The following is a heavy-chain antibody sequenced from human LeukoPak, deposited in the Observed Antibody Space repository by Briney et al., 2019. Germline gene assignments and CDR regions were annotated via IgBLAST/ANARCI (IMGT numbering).Heavy chain of an antibody. Sequence: PSETLSLTCTVSGGSISSGSYYWSWIRQPAGKGLEWIGRIYTSGSTNYNPSLKSRVTISVDTSKNQFSLRLSSVTAADTAVYYCARDGLLAAAGTRYYYYYMDVWGKGTTVTVSS. D-gene: IGHD6-13*01. CDR3: ARDGLLAAAGTRYYYYYMDV. CDR2: IYTSGST. V-gene: IGHV4-61*02. J-gene: IGHJ6*03. CDR1: GGSISSGSYY.